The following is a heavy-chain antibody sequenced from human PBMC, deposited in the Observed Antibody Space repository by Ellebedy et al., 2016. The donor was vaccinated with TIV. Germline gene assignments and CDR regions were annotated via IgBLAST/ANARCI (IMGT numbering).Heavy chain of an antibody. D-gene: IGHD3-10*01. CDR1: GFTFSSHW. CDR3: ARTYQNAMVRGVISPCDY. V-gene: IGHV3-7*01. CDR2: IKQDGTEE. J-gene: IGHJ4*03. Sequence: GGSLRLSXAASGFTFSSHWMTWVRPAPGKGLEWVANIKQDGTEEYYVNSVKGRFTISRDNAKNSLYLQMNSLGAEDTAVYYCARTYQNAMVRGVISPCDYWGQGTLVTVSS.